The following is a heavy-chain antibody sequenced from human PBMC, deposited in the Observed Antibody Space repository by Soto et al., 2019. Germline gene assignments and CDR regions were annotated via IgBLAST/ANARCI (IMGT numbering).Heavy chain of an antibody. J-gene: IGHJ3*02. Sequence: VGSVRLSCAASGFTFSSYSMDWVRQAPGKGLEWVSSISSSSSYIYYADSVKGRFTISRDNAKNSLYLQMNSLRAEDTAVYYCARDLYYYDSSGYKDIWGQGTMVTVSS. CDR1: GFTFSSYS. V-gene: IGHV3-21*01. CDR3: ARDLYYYDSSGYKDI. D-gene: IGHD3-22*01. CDR2: ISSSSSYI.